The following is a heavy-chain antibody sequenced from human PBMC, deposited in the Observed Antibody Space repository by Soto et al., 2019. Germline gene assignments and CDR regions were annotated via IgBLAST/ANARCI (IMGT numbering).Heavy chain of an antibody. V-gene: IGHV3-64*01. D-gene: IGHD6-13*01. CDR1: GFSFSHYP. CDR2: ISGNGIST. J-gene: IGHJ5*02. Sequence: GGSLRLSCTASGFSFSHYPMHWVRQVPGKGPEYVSGISGNGISTYYANSVKGRFTIFRDNSKNTLYLQMDGLKPEDMAVYHCARDYSTGWSNWFDPWGQGTLVTVSS. CDR3: ARDYSTGWSNWFDP.